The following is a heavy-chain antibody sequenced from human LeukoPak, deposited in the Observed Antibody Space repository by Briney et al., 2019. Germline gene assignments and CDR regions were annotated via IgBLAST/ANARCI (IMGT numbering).Heavy chain of an antibody. CDR1: GGSFSGYY. CDR3: ARDPYSSGYCFDY. J-gene: IGHJ4*02. CDR2: INHSGST. Sequence: SETLSLTCAVYGGSFSGYYWSWIRQPPGKGLEWIGEINHSGSTNYNPSLKSRVTISVDTSKNQFSLRLSSVTAADTAVYYCARDPYSSGYCFDYWGQGTLVTVSS. V-gene: IGHV4-34*01. D-gene: IGHD3-22*01.